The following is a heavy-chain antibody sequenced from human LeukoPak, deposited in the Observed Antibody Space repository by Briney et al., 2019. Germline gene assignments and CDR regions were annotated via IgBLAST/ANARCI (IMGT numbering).Heavy chain of an antibody. CDR2: IAYSGST. CDR3: ARYSSGYLNYHYYYGMDV. Sequence: NPSETLSLTCTVSGGSISSYYWSWIRQPPGKGLEWIGYIAYSGSTNYNPSFKSRVTISVDTSKSQFSLKLSSVTAADTAVYYCARYSSGYLNYHYYYGMDVWGQGTTVTVSS. V-gene: IGHV4-59*01. J-gene: IGHJ6*02. D-gene: IGHD3-22*01. CDR1: GGSISSYY.